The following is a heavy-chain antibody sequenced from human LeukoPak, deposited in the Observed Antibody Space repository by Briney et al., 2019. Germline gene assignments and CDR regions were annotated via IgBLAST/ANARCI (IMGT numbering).Heavy chain of an antibody. V-gene: IGHV4-39*07. Sequence: SETLSLTCTVSGGSISSSSYYWGWIRQPPGKGLEWIGSIYYSGSTYYNPSLKSRVTISVDTSKNQFSLKLSSVTAADTAVYYCARHGAVAGTGGDAFDIWGQGTMVTVSS. CDR2: IYYSGST. CDR3: ARHGAVAGTGGDAFDI. CDR1: GGSISSSSYY. J-gene: IGHJ3*02. D-gene: IGHD6-19*01.